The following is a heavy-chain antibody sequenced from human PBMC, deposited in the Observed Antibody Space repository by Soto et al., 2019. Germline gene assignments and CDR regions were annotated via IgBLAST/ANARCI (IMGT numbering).Heavy chain of an antibody. J-gene: IGHJ5*02. D-gene: IGHD2-21*01. V-gene: IGHV3-23*01. CDR2: ISGGNT. Sequence: EVQLLESGGGLVQPGGSLRLSCAASGFTFSNYGMSWVRQAPGKGLEWVSSISGGNTFYAGSVKGRFTISRDNSKNTLYLQMTSLTAEETAVYYCAKAPSSDCNSGACSLRSWGQGTLVTVSS. CDR1: GFTFSNYG. CDR3: AKAPSSDCNSGACSLRS.